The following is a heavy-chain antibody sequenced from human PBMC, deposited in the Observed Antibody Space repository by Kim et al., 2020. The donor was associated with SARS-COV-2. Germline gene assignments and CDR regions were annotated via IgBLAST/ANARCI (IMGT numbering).Heavy chain of an antibody. CDR3: ARVYGDYDYYFDY. Sequence: SVDSVKGRFTIPRDHAKNSLYLQMNSLRAEDTAVYYCARVYGDYDYYFDYWGQGTLVTVSS. V-gene: IGHV3-7*04. J-gene: IGHJ4*02. D-gene: IGHD4-17*01.